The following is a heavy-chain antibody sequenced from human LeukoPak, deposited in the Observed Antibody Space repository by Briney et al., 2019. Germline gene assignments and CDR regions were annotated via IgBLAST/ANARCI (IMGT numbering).Heavy chain of an antibody. Sequence: SETLSLTCSVSSSSITSDYIWTWIRQSPGKGLDWIGAFHPRWNTYLNPYLKNRVTILSDASKNSFSLNVESMTAADTALYYCACASHLSVVGDYWGQGTLVTVSS. CDR2: FHPRWNT. CDR1: SSSITSDYI. D-gene: IGHD5/OR15-5a*01. J-gene: IGHJ4*02. V-gene: IGHV4-38-2*02. CDR3: ACASHLSVVGDY.